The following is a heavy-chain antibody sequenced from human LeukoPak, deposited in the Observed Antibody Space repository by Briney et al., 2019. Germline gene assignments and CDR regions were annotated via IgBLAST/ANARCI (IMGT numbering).Heavy chain of an antibody. CDR3: ALGVASAGDWFDP. V-gene: IGHV4-4*07. Sequence: SETLSLTCTVSGGSISSYHWSWIRQPAGKGLEWIGRIYTSGTTNYNPSLKSRVTISVDTSKKQFSLKVSSVTAADTAVYYCALGVASAGDWFDPWGQGTLVTVSS. CDR1: GGSISSYH. CDR2: IYTSGTT. J-gene: IGHJ5*02. D-gene: IGHD6-13*01.